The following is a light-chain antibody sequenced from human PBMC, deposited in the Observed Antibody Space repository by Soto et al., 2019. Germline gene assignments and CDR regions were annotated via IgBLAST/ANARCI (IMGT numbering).Light chain of an antibody. J-gene: IGKJ3*01. CDR3: KKYRSVPV. Sequence: DIQMTQSPTSLSASVGDRVTITCRASQGIRNFVAWYQQKPGKAPKLLIYAASTLQSGVPSRFSGSGSGTDFTLTINSLQTEDVANYSYKKYRSVPVFGPGTKVEIK. V-gene: IGKV1-27*01. CDR1: QGIRNF. CDR2: AAS.